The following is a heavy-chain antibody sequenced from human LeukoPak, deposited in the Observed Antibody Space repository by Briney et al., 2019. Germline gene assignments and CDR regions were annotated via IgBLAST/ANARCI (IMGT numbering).Heavy chain of an antibody. CDR1: GSTFDDYG. CDR2: INWNGGRT. V-gene: IGHV3-20*04. J-gene: IGHJ4*02. CDR3: ARVDRFGYCSGGSCYQFDY. Sequence: PGRSLRLSCAVSGSTFDDYGMSWVRQAPGKGLEWVSGINWNGGRTGSADSVKGRFTIARDNAKNSLYLQMNSLRAEDTALYYCARVDRFGYCSGGSCYQFDYWGQGALVTVSS. D-gene: IGHD2-15*01.